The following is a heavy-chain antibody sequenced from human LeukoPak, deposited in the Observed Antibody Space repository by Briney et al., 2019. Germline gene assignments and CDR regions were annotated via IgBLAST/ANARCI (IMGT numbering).Heavy chain of an antibody. CDR2: ISGGGETT. V-gene: IGHV3-23*01. CDR1: GFTFNNYA. CDR3: ARDYADYSGYFFFDY. D-gene: IGHD4-17*01. Sequence: GGSLRLSCAASGFTFNNYAMNWVRQAPGKGLEWVSSISGGGETTYYADSAKGRFTISRDNSQNTLYLQMNSLGAEDTAVYYFARDYADYSGYFFFDYGGQETLVTVP. J-gene: IGHJ4*02.